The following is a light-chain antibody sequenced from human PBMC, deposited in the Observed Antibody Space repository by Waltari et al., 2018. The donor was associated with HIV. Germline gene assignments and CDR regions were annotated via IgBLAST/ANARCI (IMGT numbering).Light chain of an antibody. CDR3: QQYNSISWT. J-gene: IGKJ1*01. V-gene: IGKV1-5*03. CDR2: KAS. Sequence: MGTITCRASQSIDSWLAWYQQKPGKAPNLLIYKASTLESGVPSRFSGSGSGTEFTLTISSLQPDDFATYYCQQYNSISWTFGQGTKVEIK. CDR1: QSIDSW.